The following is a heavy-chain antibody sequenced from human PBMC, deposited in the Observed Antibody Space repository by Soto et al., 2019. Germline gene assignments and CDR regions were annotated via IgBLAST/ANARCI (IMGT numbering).Heavy chain of an antibody. J-gene: IGHJ3*02. V-gene: IGHV1-24*01. CDR1: GYTLTELS. D-gene: IGHD1-1*01. Sequence: ASVKVSCKVSGYTLTELSMHWVRQAPGKGLEWMGGFDPEDGETIYAQKFQGRVTMTEDTSTDTAYMELSSLRSEDTAVYYCATEELERRGYAFDIWGQGTMVTVSS. CDR3: ATEELERRGYAFDI. CDR2: FDPEDGET.